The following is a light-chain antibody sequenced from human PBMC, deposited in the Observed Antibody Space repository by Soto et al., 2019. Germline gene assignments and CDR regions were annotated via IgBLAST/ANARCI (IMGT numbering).Light chain of an antibody. CDR1: SSDVGNYRY. CDR2: EVS. CDR3: FPYTSSGTYV. Sequence: QSVLTQPASVAGSPGQSLRISCTGTSSDVGNYRYVSWYQQHPGKARKRMIYEVSNRPSGVSNRFSGSKCGNTASLTISGLQAEDETDYDCFPYTSSGTYVFGTGTKVNVL. J-gene: IGLJ1*01. V-gene: IGLV2-14*01.